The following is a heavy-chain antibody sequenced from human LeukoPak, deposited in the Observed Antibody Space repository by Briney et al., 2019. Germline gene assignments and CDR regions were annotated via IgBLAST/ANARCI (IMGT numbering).Heavy chain of an antibody. Sequence: GGPLTLSCSVSGFTFSTYVMHWVRHAPGKGLEYVSAISSNGDNTNYADSVKGRFTISRDNSKNTLYLQMSSLRADDTAVYYCVRGTGYWGQGTLVTVSS. CDR2: ISSNGDNT. CDR1: GFTFSTYV. CDR3: VRGTGY. V-gene: IGHV3-64D*06. J-gene: IGHJ4*02.